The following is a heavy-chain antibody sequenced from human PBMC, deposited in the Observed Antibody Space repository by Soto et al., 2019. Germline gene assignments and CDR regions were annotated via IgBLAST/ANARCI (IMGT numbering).Heavy chain of an antibody. J-gene: IGHJ6*02. Sequence: SETLSLTCSVSGDSITSSSYYWGWIRQPPGKGLEWIGTIYYSGSTYYNPSLKSPVTISVDTSKNQFSLKLSSVTAEDTAVYYCARDPSWNIAQNYYYGMDVWGQGTTVTVSS. CDR2: IYYSGST. CDR1: GDSITSSSYY. D-gene: IGHD2-15*01. V-gene: IGHV4-39*02. CDR3: ARDPSWNIAQNYYYGMDV.